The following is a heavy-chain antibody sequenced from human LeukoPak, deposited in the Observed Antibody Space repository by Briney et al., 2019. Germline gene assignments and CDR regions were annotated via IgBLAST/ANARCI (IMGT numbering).Heavy chain of an antibody. J-gene: IGHJ5*02. V-gene: IGHV1-18*01. CDR2: ISAYNGNT. CDR1: GYTFTSYG. CDR3: ARGGAFVVVPAAIGNWFDH. D-gene: IGHD2-2*02. Sequence: ASVKVSCKASGYTFTSYGISWVRQAPGQGLEWMGWISAYNGNTNYAQKLQGRVTMTTDTSTSTAYMELRSLRSDDTAVYYCARGGAFVVVPAAIGNWFDHWGQGTLVTVSS.